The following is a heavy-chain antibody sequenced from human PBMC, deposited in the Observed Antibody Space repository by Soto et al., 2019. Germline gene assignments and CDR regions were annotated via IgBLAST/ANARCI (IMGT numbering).Heavy chain of an antibody. D-gene: IGHD6-19*01. CDR3: AKDSSGWQGLVDY. CDR1: GFTFDDYT. J-gene: IGHJ4*02. V-gene: IGHV3-43*01. CDR2: ISWDGGST. Sequence: GGSLRLSCAASGFTFDDYTMHWVRQAPGKGLEWVSLISWDGGSTYYADSVKGRFTISRDNSKNSLYLQMNSLRTEDTALYYCAKDSSGWQGLVDYWGQGTLVTVSS.